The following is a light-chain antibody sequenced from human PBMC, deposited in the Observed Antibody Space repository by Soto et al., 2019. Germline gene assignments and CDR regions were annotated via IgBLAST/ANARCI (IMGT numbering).Light chain of an antibody. CDR3: TSYTSSTRV. CDR1: SSDADAYNY. CDR2: DVS. Sequence: QSVLTQPASVSGSPGQSITISCTGTSSDADAYNYVSWYQHHPGKAPKLLIYDVSNRPSGISTRFSGYKSGNTASLTISGRQAEDEDDYCCTSYTSSTRVFGGGTKLTVL. J-gene: IGLJ3*02. V-gene: IGLV2-14*03.